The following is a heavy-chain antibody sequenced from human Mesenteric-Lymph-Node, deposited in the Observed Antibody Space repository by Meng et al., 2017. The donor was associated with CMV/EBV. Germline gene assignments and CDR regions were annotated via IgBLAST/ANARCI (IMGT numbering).Heavy chain of an antibody. Sequence: GGSLKISCAASGFTFSSYSMNWVRQAPGKGLEWVSSISSSSSYIYYADSVKGRFTISRDNAKNSLYLQMNSLRAEDTAVYYCARGSKESLYYYGSGSYYDYYYYGMDVWGQGTTVTVSS. V-gene: IGHV3-21*01. D-gene: IGHD3-10*01. CDR1: GFTFSSYS. CDR2: ISSSSSYI. CDR3: ARGSKESLYYYGSGSYYDYYYYGMDV. J-gene: IGHJ6*02.